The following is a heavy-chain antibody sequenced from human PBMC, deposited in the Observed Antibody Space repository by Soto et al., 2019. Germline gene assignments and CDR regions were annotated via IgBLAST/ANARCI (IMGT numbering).Heavy chain of an antibody. J-gene: IGHJ6*01. V-gene: IGHV1-3*01. CDR3: AREPPYSGSWYPAFDYNYGLEI. CDR1: GYTFTSYA. CDR2: INARNGNT. Sequence: ASVKASCKASGYTFTSYAMHWVRKAPGQMLEWLGWINARNGNTKYSQKFQGRVTITRDTSASTAYTELSSLRSEDTAVYYCAREPPYSGSWYPAFDYNYGLEIWGQGTTVTVSS. D-gene: IGHD6-13*01.